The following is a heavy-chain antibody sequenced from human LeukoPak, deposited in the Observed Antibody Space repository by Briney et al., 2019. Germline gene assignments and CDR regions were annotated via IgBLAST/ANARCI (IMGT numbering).Heavy chain of an antibody. CDR1: GFTFSTYA. D-gene: IGHD6-13*01. J-gene: IGHJ4*02. V-gene: IGHV3-30-3*01. Sequence: PGGSLRLSCAASGFTFSTYAMHWVRQAPGKGLEWVAVISYDGSNKYYADSVKGRFTISRDNSKNTLDLQMNSLRVEDTAVYYCARVDIAVAGTPYYFDYWGQGTLVTVSS. CDR3: ARVDIAVAGTPYYFDY. CDR2: ISYDGSNK.